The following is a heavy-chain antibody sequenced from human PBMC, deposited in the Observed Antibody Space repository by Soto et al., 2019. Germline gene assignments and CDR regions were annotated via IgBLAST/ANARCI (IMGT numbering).Heavy chain of an antibody. Sequence: GGSLRLSCAASGFTFSSYAMSWVRQAPGKGLEWVSAISGSGGSTYYADSVKGRFTISRDNSKNTLYLQMNSLRAEDTAVYYCAKDDYYDSSGYYGYWGQGTLVTVSS. CDR1: GFTFSSYA. CDR3: AKDDYYDSSGYYGY. V-gene: IGHV3-23*01. D-gene: IGHD3-22*01. CDR2: ISGSGGST. J-gene: IGHJ4*02.